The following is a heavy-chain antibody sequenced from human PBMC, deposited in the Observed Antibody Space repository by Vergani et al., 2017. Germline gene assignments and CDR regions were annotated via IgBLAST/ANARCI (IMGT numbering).Heavy chain of an antibody. CDR2: ISYDGSNK. Sequence: QVQLVESGGGVVQPGRSLRLSCAASGFTFSSYGMHWVRQAPGKGLEWVAVISYDGSNKYYADSVKGRFTISRDNSKNTLYLQMNSLRAEDTAVYYCAKDEGVGELLGSYFDYWGQGTLVTVSS. D-gene: IGHD3-10*01. V-gene: IGHV3-30*18. CDR1: GFTFSSYG. J-gene: IGHJ4*02. CDR3: AKDEGVGELLGSYFDY.